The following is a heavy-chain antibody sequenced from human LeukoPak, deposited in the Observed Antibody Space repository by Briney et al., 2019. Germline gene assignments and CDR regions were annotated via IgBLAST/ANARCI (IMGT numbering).Heavy chain of an antibody. CDR1: GYTFTSYD. V-gene: IGHV1-8*01. D-gene: IGHD6-13*01. CDR3: ARASSTWRRLDY. CDR2: MNPNSGNT. Sequence: ASVKVSCKASGYTFTSYDINWVRQATGQGLEWMGWMNPNSGNTGYAQKFQGRVTMTRNTSISTAYMELSSLRSEDTAVYYCARASSTWRRLDYWGQGTLVTVSS. J-gene: IGHJ4*02.